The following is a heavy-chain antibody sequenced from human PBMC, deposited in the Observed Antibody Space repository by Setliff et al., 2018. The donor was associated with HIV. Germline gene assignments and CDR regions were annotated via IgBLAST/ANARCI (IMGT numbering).Heavy chain of an antibody. CDR3: ALLLWFGELLSGWFDP. Sequence: SVKVSCKASGYTFTTYFLHWVRQAPGQGPEWMGGITPVIGRPNYAQKFQGRVTITADESTSTAYMELSSLRSEDTAVYYCALLLWFGELLSGWFDPWGQGTPVTVSS. V-gene: IGHV1-69*13. D-gene: IGHD3-10*01. CDR1: GYTFTTYF. CDR2: ITPVIGRP. J-gene: IGHJ5*02.